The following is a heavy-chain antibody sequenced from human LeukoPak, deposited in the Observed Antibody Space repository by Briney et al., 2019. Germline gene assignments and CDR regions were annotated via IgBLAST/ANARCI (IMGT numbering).Heavy chain of an antibody. CDR3: GRDPNGNYVGAFEF. V-gene: IGHV3-23*01. Sequence: GGSLRLSCTASGFAFSAYAMTWVRQVPGKGLEWVSSQTANSDDTSYADSVRGRFTMSRDNSKNSLYLQMNNLRAEDTATYHCGRDPNGNYVGAFEFWGQGTLVTVSS. J-gene: IGHJ3*01. CDR1: GFAFSAYA. CDR2: QTANSDDT. D-gene: IGHD4-17*01.